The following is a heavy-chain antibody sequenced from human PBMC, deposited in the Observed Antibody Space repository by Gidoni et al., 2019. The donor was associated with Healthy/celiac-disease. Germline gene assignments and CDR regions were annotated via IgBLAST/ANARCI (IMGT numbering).Heavy chain of an antibody. V-gene: IGHV3-30-3*01. D-gene: IGHD3-22*01. J-gene: IGHJ4*02. CDR3: ARGYYYDSSGYYLGCYFDY. CDR2: ISYDGSNK. Sequence: QVQLVESGGGVVQPGRSLRLSCAASGFTFSSYALHWVRQAPGKGLEWVAVISYDGSNKYYADSVKGRFTISRDNSKNTLYLQMNSLRAEDTAVYYCARGYYYDSSGYYLGCYFDYWGQGTLVTVSS. CDR1: GFTFSSYA.